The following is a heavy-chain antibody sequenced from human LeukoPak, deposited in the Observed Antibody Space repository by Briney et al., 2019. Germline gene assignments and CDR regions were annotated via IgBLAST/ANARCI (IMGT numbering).Heavy chain of an antibody. Sequence: PGRSLRLSCAASGFTFSSYAMHWVRQAPGKGLEWVAVISYDGSNKYYADSVKGRLTISGDNSKNALYLQMNSLRAEDTAVYDCARPYSSGWYDGDFDYCGQGTLVTVSS. D-gene: IGHD6-19*01. J-gene: IGHJ4*02. CDR1: GFTFSSYA. V-gene: IGHV3-30*01. CDR2: ISYDGSNK. CDR3: ARPYSSGWYDGDFDY.